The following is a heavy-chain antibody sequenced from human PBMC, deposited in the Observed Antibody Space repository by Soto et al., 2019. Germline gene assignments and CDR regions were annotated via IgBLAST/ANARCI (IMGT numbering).Heavy chain of an antibody. V-gene: IGHV3-23*01. D-gene: IGHD4-4*01. Sequence: EVQLLESGGGLVQPGGSLRLSCAASGFTFTNYAMTWVRQAPGKGLEWVSISSGSGSGGSTNYADSVKGRFTISRDNSKHTLYLQMNSLRIEDTAVYYCAKDRDDYRNYDFDYWGQGTQVTVSS. CDR2: SSGSGSGGST. CDR3: AKDRDDYRNYDFDY. CDR1: GFTFTNYA. J-gene: IGHJ4*02.